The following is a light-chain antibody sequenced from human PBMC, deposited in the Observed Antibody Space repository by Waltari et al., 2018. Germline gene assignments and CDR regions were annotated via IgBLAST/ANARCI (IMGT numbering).Light chain of an antibody. Sequence: QSVLTQPPSASGTPGHRVTISCSGSNSNLGQYNLYWYQPVPGTAPKLLIYRNNQRPSGVPDRFSGSKSDTSASLAISGLRSDDEADYYCAAWDDSLYGVFGGGTKLTVL. V-gene: IGLV1-47*01. CDR1: NSNLGQYN. CDR2: RNN. CDR3: AAWDDSLYGV. J-gene: IGLJ3*02.